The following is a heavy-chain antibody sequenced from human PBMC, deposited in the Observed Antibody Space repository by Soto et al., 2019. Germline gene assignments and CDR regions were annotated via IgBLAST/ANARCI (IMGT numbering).Heavy chain of an antibody. CDR3: AREGVKRYSSSWQELSDYYYYYMDV. J-gene: IGHJ6*03. CDR1: GYTFTSYG. CDR2: ISAYNGNT. D-gene: IGHD6-13*01. V-gene: IGHV1-18*01. Sequence: ASVKVSCKASGYTFTSYGISWVRQAPGQGLEWMGWISAYNGNTNYAQKLQGRVTMTTDTSTSTAYMELRSLRSDDTAVYYCAREGVKRYSSSWQELSDYYYYYMDVWGKGTTVTVSS.